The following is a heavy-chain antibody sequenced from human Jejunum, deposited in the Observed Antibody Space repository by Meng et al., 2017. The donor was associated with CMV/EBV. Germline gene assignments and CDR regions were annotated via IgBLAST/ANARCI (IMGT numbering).Heavy chain of an antibody. D-gene: IGHD3-10*01. Sequence: SECTFTDYYVHWVRQAPGQGLEWLGYLNPYTGDTNNAQKFQGRVSMTRDTPTNTAYMELTRLRSDDTALYYCAKDAGSFLDYYFDFWGQGTLVTVSS. J-gene: IGHJ4*02. V-gene: IGHV1-2*02. CDR2: LNPYTGDT. CDR3: AKDAGSFLDYYFDF. CDR1: ECTFTDYY.